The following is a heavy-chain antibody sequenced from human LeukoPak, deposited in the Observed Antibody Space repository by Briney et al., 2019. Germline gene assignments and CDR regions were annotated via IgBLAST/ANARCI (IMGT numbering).Heavy chain of an antibody. CDR3: ARAMTTVTTRWFDP. CDR1: GFTFSSYW. CDR2: IRYDGSNK. D-gene: IGHD4-11*01. V-gene: IGHV3-30*02. Sequence: PGGSLRLSCAASGFTFSSYWMHWVRQAPGKGLEWVAFIRYDGSNKYYADSVKGRFTISRDNSKNTLYLQMNSLRAEDTAVYYCARAMTTVTTRWFDPWGQGTLVTVSS. J-gene: IGHJ5*02.